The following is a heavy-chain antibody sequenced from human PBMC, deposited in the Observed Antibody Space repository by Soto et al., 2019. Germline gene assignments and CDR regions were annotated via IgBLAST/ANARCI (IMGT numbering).Heavy chain of an antibody. CDR2: IWYDGSNK. J-gene: IGHJ4*02. Sequence: GGSLRLSCAASGFTFSSYGMHWVRQAPGKGLEWVAVIWYDGSNKYYADSVKGRFTISRDNSKNTLYLQMNSLRAEDTAVYYCCRGHNDFGDSYFDYWGQGTLVTVSS. V-gene: IGHV3-33*01. CDR3: CRGHNDFGDSYFDY. D-gene: IGHD4-17*01. CDR1: GFTFSSYG.